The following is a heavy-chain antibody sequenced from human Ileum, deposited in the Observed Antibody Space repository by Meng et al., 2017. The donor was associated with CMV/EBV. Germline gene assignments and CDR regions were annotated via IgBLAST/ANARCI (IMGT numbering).Heavy chain of an antibody. V-gene: IGHV2-5*02. CDR3: AYRYSYASYWYFDL. D-gene: IGHD3-16*01. J-gene: IGHJ2*01. Sequence: QITLKESGPTLVKPTQTLTLTCTFSGFPLTTPGVGVGWIRQPPGKALEWLAVIYWDDGKRYSPSLKSRLTISKDTSKNQVVLTMTNMDPVDTATYYCAYRYSYASYWYFDLWGRGTLVTVSS. CDR1: GFPLTTPGVG. CDR2: IYWDDGK.